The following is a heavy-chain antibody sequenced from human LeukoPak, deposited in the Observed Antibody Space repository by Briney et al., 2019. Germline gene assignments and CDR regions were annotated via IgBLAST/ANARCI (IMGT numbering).Heavy chain of an antibody. CDR3: AGVVGAFYWPFDY. V-gene: IGHV1-18*01. J-gene: IGHJ4*02. CDR2: ISAYNGNT. Sequence: WASVKVSCKASGYTFTSYGISWVRQAPGQGLEWMGWISAYNGNTNYAQKLQGRVTITTDTSPSTAYMELRSLRSDDTAVYYSAGVVGAFYWPFDYWGEGTLVTVSS. CDR1: GYTFTSYG. D-gene: IGHD1-26*01.